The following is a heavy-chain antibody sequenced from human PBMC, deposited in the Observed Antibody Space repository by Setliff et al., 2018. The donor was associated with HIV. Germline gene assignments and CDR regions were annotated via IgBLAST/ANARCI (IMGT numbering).Heavy chain of an antibody. CDR2: INVGSGNT. V-gene: IGHV1-3*01. Sequence: ASVKVSCKASGYTFTTYVVHWVRQAPGQRLEWMGWINVGSGNTKYSQKFQSRVTITRDTSASTAYMELSSLRSEDTAVYYCAIEPLPGDFGDFWGQGTLVTVSS. CDR1: GYTFTTYV. CDR3: AIEPLPGDFGDF. D-gene: IGHD7-27*01. J-gene: IGHJ4*02.